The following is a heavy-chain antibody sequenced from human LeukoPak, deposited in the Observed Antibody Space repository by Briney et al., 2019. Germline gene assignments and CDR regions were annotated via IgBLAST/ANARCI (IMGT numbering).Heavy chain of an antibody. J-gene: IGHJ6*02. D-gene: IGHD5-18*01. CDR2: ISGSGGST. CDR1: GFTFSSYA. Sequence: GGSLRLSCAASGFTFSSYAMSWVRQAPGKGLEWVSAISGSGGSTYYADSVKGRFTIPRDNSKNTLYLQMNSLRAEDTAVYYCAKNKNSYGDYYYGMDVWGQGTTVTVSS. V-gene: IGHV3-23*01. CDR3: AKNKNSYGDYYYGMDV.